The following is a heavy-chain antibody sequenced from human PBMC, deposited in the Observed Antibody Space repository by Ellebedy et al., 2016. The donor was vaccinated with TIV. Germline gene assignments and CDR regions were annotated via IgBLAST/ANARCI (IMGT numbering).Heavy chain of an antibody. CDR2: IWYDGSNK. D-gene: IGHD2-2*01. CDR3: ARGGPGSSSPHDY. V-gene: IGHV3-33*01. Sequence: GESLKISCAASGFTFSSYGMHWVRQAPGKGLEWVAVIWYDGSNKYYADSVKGRFTISRDNSQNTLSQQMQSLRAEDTAVYDCARGGPGSSSPHDYWGQGTLVTVSS. J-gene: IGHJ4*02. CDR1: GFTFSSYG.